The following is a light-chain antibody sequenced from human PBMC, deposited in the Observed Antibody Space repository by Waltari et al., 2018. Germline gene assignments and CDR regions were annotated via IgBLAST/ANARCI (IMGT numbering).Light chain of an antibody. CDR3: QHYVRLPAT. J-gene: IGKJ1*01. Sequence: LVLTQSPGTLSLSPGERATLSCRASQSVSRTLAWYQQKPGQAPKLLIYGASIRATGIPDRFTGSGSGTDFSLTISSLEPEDFAIYFCQHYVRLPATFGQGTKVEIK. CDR2: GAS. V-gene: IGKV3-20*01. CDR1: QSVSRT.